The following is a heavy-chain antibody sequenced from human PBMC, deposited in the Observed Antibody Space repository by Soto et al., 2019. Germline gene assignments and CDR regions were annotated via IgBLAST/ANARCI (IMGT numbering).Heavy chain of an antibody. Sequence: EVQLVESGGGLIPPGGSLRLSCAASGFLVNSAYMTWVRQAPGKGLEWLSMINSDGSTLYAESVKGRFTISRDNSKNRLDLQMNSLRAEDTAMYDCAKSGYSFAWGYWGQGTLVSVTS. CDR3: AKSGYSFAWGY. CDR1: GFLVNSAY. D-gene: IGHD5-18*01. J-gene: IGHJ4*02. V-gene: IGHV3-53*01. CDR2: INSDGST.